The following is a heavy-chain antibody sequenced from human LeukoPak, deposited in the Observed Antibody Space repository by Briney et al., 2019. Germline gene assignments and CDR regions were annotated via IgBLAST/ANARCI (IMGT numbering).Heavy chain of an antibody. Sequence: PGGSLRLSCAASGFTFSSHGMNWVRQAPGKGLEWVSGISPSGGITYYTDSVKGRFTISRDNSKNTLYLQMNSLRAEDTAVYYCARLAGGSYSDYWGQGTLVTVSS. D-gene: IGHD1-26*01. CDR1: GFTFSSHG. CDR2: ISPSGGIT. J-gene: IGHJ4*02. CDR3: ARLAGGSYSDY. V-gene: IGHV3-23*01.